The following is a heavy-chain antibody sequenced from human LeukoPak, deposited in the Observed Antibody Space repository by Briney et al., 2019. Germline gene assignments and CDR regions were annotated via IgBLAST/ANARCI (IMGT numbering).Heavy chain of an antibody. CDR2: INPSGGST. CDR3: ARGLLKWTHDH. V-gene: IGHV1-46*01. Sequence: GASVKVSCKASGYTFTSNYIHWVRQAPGQGLEWMGIINPSGGSTSYAQKFQGRVTMTRDMSTSTAYMELSSLRSEDTAVYYCARGLLKWTHDHWGQGTLVAVS. CDR1: GYTFTSNY. D-gene: IGHD3-3*01. J-gene: IGHJ4*02.